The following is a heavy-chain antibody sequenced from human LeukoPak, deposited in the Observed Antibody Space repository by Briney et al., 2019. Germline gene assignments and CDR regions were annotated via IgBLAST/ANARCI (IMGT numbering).Heavy chain of an antibody. Sequence: SETLSLTCVVYGYSISGGYYWGWIRQPPGKGLEWIGSMYHSGSTYYNPSLKSRVTMSVDTSKNQFSLKLSSVTAADTAVYYCARSSVTSASQVIDYWGPGTLVTVSS. D-gene: IGHD2-21*02. CDR1: GYSISGGYY. V-gene: IGHV4-38-2*01. CDR2: MYHSGST. CDR3: ARSSVTSASQVIDY. J-gene: IGHJ4*02.